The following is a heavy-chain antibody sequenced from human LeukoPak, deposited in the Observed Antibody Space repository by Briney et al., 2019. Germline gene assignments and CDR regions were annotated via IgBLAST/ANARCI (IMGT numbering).Heavy chain of an antibody. V-gene: IGHV3-30*02. D-gene: IGHD3-22*01. CDR1: GFTFSSYG. CDR2: IRYDGSNK. J-gene: IGHJ4*02. CDR3: ARVLGYYDSSGNIDY. Sequence: GGSLRLSCAASGFTFSSYGMHWVRQAPGKGLEWVAFIRYDGSNKYYADSVKGRFTISRDNSKNTLYLQMNSLRAEDTAVYYCARVLGYYDSSGNIDYWGQGTLVTVSS.